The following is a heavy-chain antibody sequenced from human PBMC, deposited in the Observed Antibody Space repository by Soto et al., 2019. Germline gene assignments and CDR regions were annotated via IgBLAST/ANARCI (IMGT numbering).Heavy chain of an antibody. Sequence: SETLSLTCTVSGDSISSGNKYWSWIRQAPGKGLEWIGYIFSSGTTYYNPSLKSRTTMSLDTSQNQFSLRLASVTDADSAVYYCARVPSPFDYYYAMDVWGQGTTVTVSS. V-gene: IGHV4-30-4*01. CDR2: IFSSGTT. J-gene: IGHJ6*02. CDR3: ARVPSPFDYYYAMDV. D-gene: IGHD3-16*01. CDR1: GDSISSGNKY.